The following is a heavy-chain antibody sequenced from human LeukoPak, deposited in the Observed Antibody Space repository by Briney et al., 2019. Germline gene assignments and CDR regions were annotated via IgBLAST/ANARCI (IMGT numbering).Heavy chain of an antibody. D-gene: IGHD3-22*01. CDR2: IYSGGST. Sequence: GGPLRLSCAASGFTVSSNYMSWVRQAPGKGLEWVSVIYSGGSTYYADSVKGRFTISRDNSKNTLYLQMNSLRAEDTAVYYCARSHAAVYYDSSGDGFDPWGQGTLVTVSS. V-gene: IGHV3-53*01. CDR1: GFTVSSNY. J-gene: IGHJ5*02. CDR3: ARSHAAVYYDSSGDGFDP.